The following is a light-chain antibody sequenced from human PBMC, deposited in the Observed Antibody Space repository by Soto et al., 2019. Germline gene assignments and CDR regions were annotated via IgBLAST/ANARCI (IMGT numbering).Light chain of an antibody. CDR1: QSVSST. CDR2: GAS. Sequence: ELVMTQSPATLSVSPGERAKLSCRASQSVSSTLAWYQQKPGQAPRLLIYGASTRATGIPARFSGSGSGTEFTLTISSLQSEDFAVYYCQQYNNWPPWTFGQGTKV. J-gene: IGKJ1*01. V-gene: IGKV3-15*01. CDR3: QQYNNWPPWT.